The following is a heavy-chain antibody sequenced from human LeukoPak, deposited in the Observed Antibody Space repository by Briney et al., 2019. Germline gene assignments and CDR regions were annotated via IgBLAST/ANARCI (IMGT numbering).Heavy chain of an antibody. CDR1: GFTLSGSA. V-gene: IGHV3-73*01. D-gene: IGHD2-15*01. CDR2: IRSKANSYAT. J-gene: IGHJ4*02. CDR3: TRPGYCSGGSCYDGSSGVDY. Sequence: PGGPLKLSCAASGFTLSGSAMHWVRQASGKGLEWVGRIRSKANSYATAYAASVKGRFTISRDDSKNTAYLQMNSLRTEDTAVYYCTRPGYCSGGSCYDGSSGVDYWGQGTLVTVSS.